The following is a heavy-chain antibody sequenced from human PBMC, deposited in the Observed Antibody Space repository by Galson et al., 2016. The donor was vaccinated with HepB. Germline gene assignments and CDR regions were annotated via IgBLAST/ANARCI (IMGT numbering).Heavy chain of an antibody. CDR2: IHSDGSTT. CDR3: AKSQALAAAGRVGTFDY. J-gene: IGHJ4*02. Sequence: SLRLSCAASGFIFSNYWMHWVRQAPGKGLVWVSRIHSDGSTTSYADSVKGRFTISRDISRNTVFLQMNSLRAEDTAVYYCAKSQALAAAGRVGTFDYWGQGTLVTVSS. D-gene: IGHD6-13*01. CDR1: GFIFSNYW. V-gene: IGHV3-74*01.